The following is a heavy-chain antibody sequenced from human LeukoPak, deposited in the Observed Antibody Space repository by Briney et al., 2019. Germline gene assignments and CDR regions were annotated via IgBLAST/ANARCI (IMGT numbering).Heavy chain of an antibody. Sequence: PPETLSLTCTVSGGSLSSHYWSWIRQPPGKGLEWIGYIYYSGSTNYNPSLKSRVTISVDTSKNQFSLKLSSVTAADTAVYYCARRRNSGYDPWGQGTLVTVSS. CDR1: GGSLSSHY. CDR2: IYYSGST. V-gene: IGHV4-59*08. CDR3: ARRRNSGYDP. D-gene: IGHD5-12*01. J-gene: IGHJ5*02.